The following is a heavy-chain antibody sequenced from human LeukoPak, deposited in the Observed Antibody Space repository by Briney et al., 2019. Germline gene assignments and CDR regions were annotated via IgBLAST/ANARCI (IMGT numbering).Heavy chain of an antibody. CDR1: GGSISSNSYY. D-gene: IGHD5-24*01. V-gene: IGHV4-39*07. CDR2: IYHSGST. CDR3: ARDLFEMATKDY. J-gene: IGHJ4*02. Sequence: SETLSLTCTVSGGSISSNSYYWGWIRQPPGKGLEWIGSIYHSGSTYYNPSLKSRVTISVDTSKNQFSLKLSSVTAADTAVYYCARDLFEMATKDYWGQGTLVTVSS.